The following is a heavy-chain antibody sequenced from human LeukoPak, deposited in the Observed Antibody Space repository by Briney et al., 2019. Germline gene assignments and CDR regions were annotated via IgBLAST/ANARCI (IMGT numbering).Heavy chain of an antibody. V-gene: IGHV4-59*01. CDR1: GGSISSYY. CDR2: IYYSGST. D-gene: IGHD6-13*01. Sequence: KPVGTLTVSSTGPGGSISSYYRRWVRQPPGKGLEWIGYIYYSGSTNYNPSLKSRDTHSVDTSKNQLSLKLSSVTAADTAVYYCARVGSSHLPYFEHWGQGTLVTVSS. J-gene: IGHJ4*02. CDR3: ARVGSSHLPYFEH.